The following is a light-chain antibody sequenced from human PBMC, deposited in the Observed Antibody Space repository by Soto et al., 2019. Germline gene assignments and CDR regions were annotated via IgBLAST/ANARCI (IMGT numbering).Light chain of an antibody. CDR1: QSVLYNSDNKNY. CDR3: QQFYTTPLT. J-gene: IGKJ1*01. Sequence: DIVMTQSPDSLAVSLGERATINCKSSQSVLYNSDNKNYLAWYQQKPGQPPKLLIYWASTRESGVPDRFSGSGSGTDFTLTISSLQAEDVAVYYCQQFYTTPLTFGQGTKVESK. V-gene: IGKV4-1*01. CDR2: WAS.